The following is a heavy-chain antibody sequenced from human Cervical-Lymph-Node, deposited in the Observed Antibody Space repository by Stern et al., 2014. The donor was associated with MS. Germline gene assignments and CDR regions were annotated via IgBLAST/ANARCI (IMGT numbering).Heavy chain of an antibody. J-gene: IGHJ4*02. V-gene: IGHV3-64*01. CDR1: GFTFRNYA. CDR2: ITSDGGST. CDR3: ARGSR. Sequence: VQLVQSGGGLVQPGGYLRLSCVGSGFTFRNYAMHWVRQAPGKGLEYVSAITSDGGSTYYAKFVKGRFTISRDNAKNTLYLQMGRLRGDDMAVYYCARGSRWGQGTLVTVSS.